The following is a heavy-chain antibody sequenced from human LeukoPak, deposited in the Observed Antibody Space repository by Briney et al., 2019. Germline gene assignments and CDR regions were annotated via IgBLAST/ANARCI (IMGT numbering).Heavy chain of an antibody. Sequence: SETLSLTCTVSGGSISSYYWSWIRQPPGKGLEWIGYIYYSGSTYYNPSLKSRVTISVDTSKNQFSLKLSSVTAADTAVYYCARGHDWNDTFLDYWGQGTLVTVSS. V-gene: IGHV4-59*12. CDR2: IYYSGST. J-gene: IGHJ4*02. CDR3: ARGHDWNDTFLDY. CDR1: GGSISSYY. D-gene: IGHD1-1*01.